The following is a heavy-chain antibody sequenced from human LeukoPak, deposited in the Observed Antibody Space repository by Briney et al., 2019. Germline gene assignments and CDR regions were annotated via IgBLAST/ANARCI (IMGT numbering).Heavy chain of an antibody. CDR1: GYPFTTYG. V-gene: IGHV1-18*01. Sequence: ASVKVSCKASGYPFTTYGIDWVRQAPGQGLEWMGWISTYNGDTNYAQKFQGRVTMTTDTSTNTAYIELRSLTSDDTAAYYCAREWWGYDVLTGDNWFDPWGQGTLVTVSS. J-gene: IGHJ5*02. CDR2: ISTYNGDT. D-gene: IGHD3-9*01. CDR3: AREWWGYDVLTGDNWFDP.